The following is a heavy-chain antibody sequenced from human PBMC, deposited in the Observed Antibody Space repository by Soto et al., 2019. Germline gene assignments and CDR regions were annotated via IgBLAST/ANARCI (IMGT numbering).Heavy chain of an antibody. CDR2: INYSGST. D-gene: IGHD5-12*01. CDR3: ARGRGLWRGYSGYDFDY. J-gene: IGHJ4*02. Sequence: SETLSLTCTVSGDSISNYYWSWIRQPPGKGLEWIGYINYSGSTDYNPSLKSRVTISVDTSKNQFSLKLSSVTAADTAVYYCARGRGLWRGYSGYDFDYWXQGTLVTVSS. V-gene: IGHV4-59*12. CDR1: GDSISNYY.